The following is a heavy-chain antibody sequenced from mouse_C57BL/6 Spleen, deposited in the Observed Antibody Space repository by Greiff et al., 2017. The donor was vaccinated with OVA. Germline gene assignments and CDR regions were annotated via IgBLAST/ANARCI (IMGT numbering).Heavy chain of an antibody. CDR3: ARSLTTVVAHYAMED. Sequence: QVQLQQPGAELVKPGASVKLSCKASGYTFTSYWMQWVKQRPGQGLEWIGVIDPSDSDTNYNQKFKGKATLTVDTSSSTAYMQLSSLTSEDSAVYYCARSLTTVVAHYAMEDWGQGASVTVAS. CDR1: GYTFTSYW. CDR2: IDPSDSDT. V-gene: IGHV1-50*01. J-gene: IGHJ4*01. D-gene: IGHD1-1*01.